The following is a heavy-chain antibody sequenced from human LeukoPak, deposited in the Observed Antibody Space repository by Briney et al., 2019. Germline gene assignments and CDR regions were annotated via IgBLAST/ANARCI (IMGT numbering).Heavy chain of an antibody. CDR1: GGSISSGYY. Sequence: SETLSLTCTVSGGSISSGYYWGWIRQPAGKGLEWIGRIYTSGSTNYNPSLKSRVTISVDTSKNQFSLKLSSVTAADTAVYYCARELAYFDWLLGSFDYWGQGTLVTVSS. CDR3: ARELAYFDWLLGSFDY. D-gene: IGHD3-9*01. J-gene: IGHJ4*02. CDR2: IYTSGST. V-gene: IGHV4-61*02.